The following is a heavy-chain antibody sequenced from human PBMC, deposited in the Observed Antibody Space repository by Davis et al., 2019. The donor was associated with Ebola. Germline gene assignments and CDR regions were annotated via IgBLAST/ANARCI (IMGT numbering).Heavy chain of an antibody. V-gene: IGHV1-69*05. D-gene: IGHD6-13*01. J-gene: IGHJ4*02. CDR3: ARAVRDSSSWYSDY. Sequence: SVKVSCKASGGTFSSYAISWVRQAPGQGLEWMGGIIPIFGTANYAQKLQGRVTMTTDTSTSTAYMELRSLRSDDTAVYYCARAVRDSSSWYSDYWGQGTLVTVSS. CDR2: IIPIFGTA. CDR1: GGTFSSYA.